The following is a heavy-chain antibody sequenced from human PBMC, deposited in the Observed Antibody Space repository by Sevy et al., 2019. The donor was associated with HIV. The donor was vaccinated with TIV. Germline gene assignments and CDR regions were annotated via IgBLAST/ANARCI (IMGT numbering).Heavy chain of an antibody. CDR2: ISGSGGST. D-gene: IGHD3-3*01. Sequence: GGSLRLSCAASGFTFSSYAMSWVRQAPGKGLEWVSAISGSGGSTYYADSVKGRFTISRDNSKNTLYLQMNSLRAEDTAVYYCAKATYYDFWSGYYMGGRYFDYWGQGTLVTVSS. V-gene: IGHV3-23*01. J-gene: IGHJ4*02. CDR3: AKATYYDFWSGYYMGGRYFDY. CDR1: GFTFSSYA.